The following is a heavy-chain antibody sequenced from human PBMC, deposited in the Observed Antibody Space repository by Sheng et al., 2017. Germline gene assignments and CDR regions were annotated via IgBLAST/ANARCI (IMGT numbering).Heavy chain of an antibody. Sequence: QVQLVESGGGVVQPGRSLRLSCAASGFTFSSYGMHWVRQAPGKGLEWVAVIWYDGSNKYYADSVKGRFTISRDNSKNTLYLQMNSLRAEDTAVYYCARGKGILYSSSDWFDPWGQGTLVT. CDR2: IWYDGSNK. D-gene: IGHD6-13*01. CDR3: ARGKGILYSSSDWFDP. CDR1: GFTFSSYG. V-gene: IGHV3-33*01. J-gene: IGHJ5*02.